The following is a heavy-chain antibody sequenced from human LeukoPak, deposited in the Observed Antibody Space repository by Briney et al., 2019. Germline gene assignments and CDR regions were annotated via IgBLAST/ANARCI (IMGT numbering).Heavy chain of an antibody. CDR3: ARNWGAGHPINFDY. D-gene: IGHD3-16*01. CDR1: GYIFTSYV. CDR2: ISGYNGNT. Sequence: ASVKVSCKASGYIFTSYVINWVRQAPGQGLEWMGWISGYNGNTNYAQKFQSRVTMTTDTSTNTAYMNLRSLRSDDTAVYYCARNWGAGHPINFDYWGQGTLVTVSS. V-gene: IGHV1-18*01. J-gene: IGHJ4*02.